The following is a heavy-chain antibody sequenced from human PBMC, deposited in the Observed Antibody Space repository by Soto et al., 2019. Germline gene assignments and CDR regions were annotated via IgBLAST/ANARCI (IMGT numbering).Heavy chain of an antibody. Sequence: PVESRRLACGASGFTFSSYAMHWVRQAPGKGLEWVAVISYDGSNKYYADSVKGRFTISRDNSKNTLYLQMNSLRAEDTAVYYCARHGQLVHAFDIWGQGTTLTVSS. CDR3: ARHGQLVHAFDI. CDR2: ISYDGSNK. D-gene: IGHD6-6*01. J-gene: IGHJ3*02. V-gene: IGHV3-30-3*01. CDR1: GFTFSSYA.